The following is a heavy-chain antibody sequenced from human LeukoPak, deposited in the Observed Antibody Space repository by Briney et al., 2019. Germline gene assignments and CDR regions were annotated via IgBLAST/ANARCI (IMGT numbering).Heavy chain of an antibody. V-gene: IGHV1-2*02. Sequence: GASVKVSCKASGYTFTGYYMHWVRQAPGQGLEWMGWINPNSGGTNYAQKFQGRVTMTRDTSISTAYMELSRLRSDDTAVYYCARVIVVVPAAKGRNAFDMWGQGTMVTVSS. CDR1: GYTFTGYY. J-gene: IGHJ3*02. CDR2: INPNSGGT. D-gene: IGHD2-2*01. CDR3: ARVIVVVPAAKGRNAFDM.